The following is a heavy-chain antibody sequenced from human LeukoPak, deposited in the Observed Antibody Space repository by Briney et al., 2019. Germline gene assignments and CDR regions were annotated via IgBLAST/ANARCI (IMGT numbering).Heavy chain of an antibody. J-gene: IGHJ4*02. D-gene: IGHD6-6*01. V-gene: IGHV3-48*04. Sequence: GGSLRLSCAASGFTLSSYSMNWVRQAPGKGLEWVSYISSTSSNVAYADSVKGRFTISRDNVRNSLYLQINSLRVEDTSVYYCARGGAARPDYWGQGTLVTVSS. CDR3: ARGGAARPDY. CDR2: ISSTSSNV. CDR1: GFTLSSYS.